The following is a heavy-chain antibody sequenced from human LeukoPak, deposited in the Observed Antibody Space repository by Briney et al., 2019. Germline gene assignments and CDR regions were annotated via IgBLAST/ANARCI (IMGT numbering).Heavy chain of an antibody. D-gene: IGHD5-12*01. V-gene: IGHV3-7*01. J-gene: IGHJ4*02. CDR3: AREEGLDY. CDR1: GFSFSNYW. Sequence: GGSLRLSCAASGFSFSNYWMAWVRQAPGKGLEWVANMEEDGSEKYYVDSAKGRFTISRDNAKNSLYLQMNSLRAEDTAVYYCAREEGLDYWGQGTLVTVSS. CDR2: MEEDGSEK.